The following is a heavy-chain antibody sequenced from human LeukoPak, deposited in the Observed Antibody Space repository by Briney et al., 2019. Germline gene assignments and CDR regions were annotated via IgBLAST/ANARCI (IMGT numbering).Heavy chain of an antibody. Sequence: GGSLRLSCAASGFTFSSYSMNWVRQAPGKGLEWVSSISSSSSYIYYADSVKGRFTISRDNAKNSLYLQMNSLRAEDTAVYYCAREGDYDILTGYFFCFDYWGQGTLVAVSS. CDR1: GFTFSSYS. V-gene: IGHV3-21*01. CDR3: AREGDYDILTGYFFCFDY. CDR2: ISSSSSYI. D-gene: IGHD3-9*01. J-gene: IGHJ4*02.